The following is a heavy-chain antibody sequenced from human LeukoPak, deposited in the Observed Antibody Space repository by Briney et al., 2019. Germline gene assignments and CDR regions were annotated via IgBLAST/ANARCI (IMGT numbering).Heavy chain of an antibody. J-gene: IGHJ3*02. CDR3: ARVLEKYTDRSGYDAFDI. V-gene: IGHV1-46*01. D-gene: IGHD3-22*01. CDR1: GYTFTSYF. Sequence: EASVKVSCKASGYTFTSYFIHWVRQAPGQGLEWMGILNPGSGSTTYAQKFEGRVTMTRDTSTGTVYMELSSLRSDDTAVYYCARVLEKYTDRSGYDAFDIWGHGTMVTVSS. CDR2: LNPGSGST.